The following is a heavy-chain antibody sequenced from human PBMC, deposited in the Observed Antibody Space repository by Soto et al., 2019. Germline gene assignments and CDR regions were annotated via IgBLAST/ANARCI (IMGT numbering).Heavy chain of an antibody. D-gene: IGHD6-19*01. CDR1: GFTFSSYA. CDR2: ISGSGVRT. CDR3: TKDSLSIPVAGPSDY. Sequence: GGSLRLSCATSGFTFSSYAMSWVRQAPGKGLEWVSGISGSGVRTSYADSVKGRFTISRDKSKNTLFLQMNSLRLDDTAVYYCTKDSLSIPVAGPSDYWGQGSLVTVSS. J-gene: IGHJ4*02. V-gene: IGHV3-23*01.